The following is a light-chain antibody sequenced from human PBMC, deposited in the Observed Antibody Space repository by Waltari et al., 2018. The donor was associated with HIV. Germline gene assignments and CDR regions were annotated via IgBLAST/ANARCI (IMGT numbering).Light chain of an antibody. J-gene: IGKJ2*01. CDR2: AAS. CDR1: QGVNVW. V-gene: IGKV1-12*01. CDR3: QQANSSPYT. Sequence: DIQMTQSPSSVSASVGETVTITWRARQGVNVWLAWYQQRPGGAPKLLISAASSLQPGVPSRFSGSGSATHFTLTINSIQPEDFATYYCQQANSSPYTFGQGTKLEI.